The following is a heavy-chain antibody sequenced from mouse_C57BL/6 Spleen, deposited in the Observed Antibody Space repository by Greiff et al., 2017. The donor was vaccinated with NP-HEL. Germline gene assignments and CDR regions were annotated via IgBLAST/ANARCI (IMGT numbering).Heavy chain of an antibody. D-gene: IGHD2-3*01. CDR1: GFSFNTYA. Sequence: EVNLVESGGGLVQPKGSLKLSCAASGFSFNTYAMNWVRQAPGKGLEWVARIRSKSNNYATYYADSVKDRFTISRDDSESMLYLQMNNLKTEDTAMYYCVRDGYSLFDYWGQGTTLTVSS. V-gene: IGHV10-1*01. CDR3: VRDGYSLFDY. CDR2: IRSKSNNYAT. J-gene: IGHJ2*01.